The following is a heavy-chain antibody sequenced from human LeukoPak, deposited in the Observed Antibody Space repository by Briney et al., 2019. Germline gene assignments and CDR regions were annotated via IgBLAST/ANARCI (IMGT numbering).Heavy chain of an antibody. J-gene: IGHJ4*02. D-gene: IGHD5-12*01. V-gene: IGHV3-48*01. CDR2: ISSSSSTI. Sequence: PGGSLRLSCAASGFTFSSYSMNWVRQAPGEGLEWVSYISSSSSTIYYADSVKGRFTISRDNAKNSLYLQMNSLRAEDTAVYYCARDRFSVATTMDYWGQGTLVTVSS. CDR1: GFTFSSYS. CDR3: ARDRFSVATTMDY.